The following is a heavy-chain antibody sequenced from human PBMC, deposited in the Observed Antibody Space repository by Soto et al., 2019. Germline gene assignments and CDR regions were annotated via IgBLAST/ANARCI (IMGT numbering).Heavy chain of an antibody. V-gene: IGHV1-18*01. J-gene: IGHJ6*02. CDR3: ARAGYCISTSCYTANYYYYGMDV. Sequence: GASVKVSCKASGYTFTSYGISCVRQAPGQGLEWMGWISAYNGNTNYAQKLQGRVTMTTDTSTSTAYMELRSLRSDDTAVYYCARAGYCISTSCYTANYYYYGMDVWGQGTTVTVSS. CDR2: ISAYNGNT. D-gene: IGHD2-2*02. CDR1: GYTFTSYG.